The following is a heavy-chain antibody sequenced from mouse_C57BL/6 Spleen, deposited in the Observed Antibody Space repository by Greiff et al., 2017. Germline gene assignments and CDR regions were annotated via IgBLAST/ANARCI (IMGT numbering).Heavy chain of an antibody. Sequence: VQLQQSGAELVKPGASVKISCKASGYAFSSYWMNWVKQRPGKGLEWIGQIYPGDGDTNYNGKFKGKATLTADKSSSTAYMQLSSLTSEDSAVYFCARSGGFYGYDYYAMDYWGQGTSGTVSS. V-gene: IGHV1-80*01. CDR2: IYPGDGDT. CDR1: GYAFSSYW. CDR3: ARSGGFYGYDYYAMDY. D-gene: IGHD2-2*01. J-gene: IGHJ4*01.